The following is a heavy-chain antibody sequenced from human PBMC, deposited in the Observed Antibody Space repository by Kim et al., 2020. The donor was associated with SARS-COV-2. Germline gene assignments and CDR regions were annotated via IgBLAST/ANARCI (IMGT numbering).Heavy chain of an antibody. CDR3: ARDRDGYPAFDI. J-gene: IGHJ3*02. CDR2: IIPIFGTA. Sequence: SVKVSCKASGGTFSSYAISWVRQAPGQGLEWMGGIIPIFGTANYAQKFQGRVTITADKSTSTAYMELSSLRSEDTAVYYCARDRDGYPAFDIWGQGTMVTVSS. CDR1: GGTFSSYA. V-gene: IGHV1-69*06. D-gene: IGHD5-12*01.